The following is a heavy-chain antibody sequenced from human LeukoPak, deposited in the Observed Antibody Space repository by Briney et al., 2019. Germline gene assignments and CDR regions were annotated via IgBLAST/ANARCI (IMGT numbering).Heavy chain of an antibody. CDR1: GFIFSNTW. D-gene: IGHD2-15*01. Sequence: KAGESLRLSCAASGFIFSNTWMNWVRQPPGKGLEWIGEINHSGSTNYNPSLKSRVTISVDTSKNQFSLKLSSVTAADTAVYYCASHCSGGSCYSHYWGQGTLVTVSS. CDR3: ASHCSGGSCYSHY. V-gene: IGHV4-34*01. J-gene: IGHJ4*02. CDR2: INHSGST.